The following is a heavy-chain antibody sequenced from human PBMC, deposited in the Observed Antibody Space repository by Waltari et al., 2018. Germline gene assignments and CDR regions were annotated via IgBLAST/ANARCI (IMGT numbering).Heavy chain of an antibody. Sequence: DQLVKSGVKGKQPGAGVKVSWKGCGYTDTEVSMHWVRQAPGKGLAWMGGSDPEDGDTIYAQKFQGRVTMTADTSTDTAYMELSSLRSEDTAVYYCACLYDYVWGSSYWGQGTLVTVSS. V-gene: IGHV1-24*01. CDR3: ACLYDYVWGSSY. D-gene: IGHD3-16*01. CDR1: GYTDTEVS. CDR2: SDPEDGDT. J-gene: IGHJ4*02.